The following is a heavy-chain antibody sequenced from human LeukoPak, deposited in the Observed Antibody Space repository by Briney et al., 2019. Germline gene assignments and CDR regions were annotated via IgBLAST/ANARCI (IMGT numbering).Heavy chain of an antibody. J-gene: IGHJ5*02. D-gene: IGHD1-1*01. CDR1: GGTFSSYA. V-gene: IGHV1-69*05. CDR2: IIPIFGTA. CDR3: AREGPQTTTDRWFDP. Sequence: SVKVSCKASGGTFSSYAISWVRQAPGQGLEWMGGIIPIFGTANYAQKFQGRVTITTDESTSTAYMELSSLRSEDTAVYYCAREGPQTTTDRWFDPWGQGTLVTVSS.